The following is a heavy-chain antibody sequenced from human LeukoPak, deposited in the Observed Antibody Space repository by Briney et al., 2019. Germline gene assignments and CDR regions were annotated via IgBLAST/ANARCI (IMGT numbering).Heavy chain of an antibody. CDR3: ARRYWPKGSSGYYRPDY. CDR2: ISATGTT. D-gene: IGHD3-22*01. J-gene: IGHJ4*02. V-gene: IGHV4-61*02. Sequence: PSETLSLTCTVSRGSISSGNYYWTWIRQSAGKGLEWIGRISATGTTTYNPSLKSRVTISRDMPKNQFSLKLTSVTAADTAVYYCARRYWPKGSSGYYRPDYWGQGTLVTVSS. CDR1: RGSISSGNYY.